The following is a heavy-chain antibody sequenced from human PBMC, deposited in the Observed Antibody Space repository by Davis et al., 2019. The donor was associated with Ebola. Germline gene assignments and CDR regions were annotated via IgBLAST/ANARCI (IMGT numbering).Heavy chain of an antibody. CDR2: INPHNGNT. CDR1: GYTFTNYG. V-gene: IGHV1-18*04. Sequence: ASVKVSCKASGYTFTNYGITWVRQAPGQGLEWMGWINPHNGNTNYAQNVQGRVIMTTDTATTTAYMEVGGLRSDDTAVYYCARAQFPTTSDHWGQGTLVSVSS. CDR3: ARAQFPTTSDH. D-gene: IGHD1-1*01. J-gene: IGHJ4*02.